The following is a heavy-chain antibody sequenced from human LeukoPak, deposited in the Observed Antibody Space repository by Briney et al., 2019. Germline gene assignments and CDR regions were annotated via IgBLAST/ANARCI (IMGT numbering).Heavy chain of an antibody. CDR1: GFTVSSDY. V-gene: IGHV3-53*01. CDR2: IHSGGNT. CDR3: ARNPKGAYDILTGYYEAPFDY. D-gene: IGHD3-9*01. J-gene: IGHJ4*02. Sequence: GGSLRLSCAASGFTVSSDYMTWVRQAPGKGLEWVSVIHSGGNTYYADSVKGRFTISRDNPKYTLYLQMNSLRAEDTAVYYCARNPKGAYDILTGYYEAPFDYWGQGTLVTVSS.